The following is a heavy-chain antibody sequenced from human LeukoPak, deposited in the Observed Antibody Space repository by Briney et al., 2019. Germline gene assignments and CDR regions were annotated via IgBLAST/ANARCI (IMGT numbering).Heavy chain of an antibody. CDR2: VNAGGST. J-gene: IGHJ4*02. Sequence: PGGSLRLSCAASGFTFSSYAMSWVRQAPGKGLEWVSTVNAGGSTYYADSVKGRFTISRDNTKNTLDLQMNSLRAEDTAVYYCAKGGSHAEYWGQGTLVTVSS. D-gene: IGHD1-26*01. CDR3: AKGGSHAEY. CDR1: GFTFSSYA. V-gene: IGHV3-23*01.